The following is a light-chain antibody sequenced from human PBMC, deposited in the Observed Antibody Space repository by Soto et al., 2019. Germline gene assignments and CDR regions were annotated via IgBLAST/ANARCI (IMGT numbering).Light chain of an antibody. V-gene: IGLV1-40*01. CDR1: SSNIGAGYD. J-gene: IGLJ3*02. CDR3: QSYDSSLSAWV. CDR2: GNI. Sequence: QSVLTQPPSVSGAPGQRVTMSCTGSSSNIGAGYDVHWFQHLPGTAPKLLIYGNINRLSGVPDRFSRSKSGTSASLAITGLQAADEADYYCQSYDSSLSAWVFGGGTKLTVL.